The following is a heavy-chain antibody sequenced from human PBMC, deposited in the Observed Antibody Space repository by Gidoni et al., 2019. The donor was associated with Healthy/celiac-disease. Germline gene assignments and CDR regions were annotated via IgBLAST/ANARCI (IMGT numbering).Heavy chain of an antibody. V-gene: IGHV3-33*01. D-gene: IGHD6-19*01. Sequence: QVQLVESGGGVVQPGRSLRLSCAASGFTFSRYGMHWVRQAPGKGLEWVAVIWYDGSNKYYADSVKGRFTISRDNSKNTLYLQMNSLRAEDTAVYYCARDSQAVAADGVDAFDIWGQGTMVTVSS. CDR3: ARDSQAVAADGVDAFDI. CDR2: IWYDGSNK. CDR1: GFTFSRYG. J-gene: IGHJ3*02.